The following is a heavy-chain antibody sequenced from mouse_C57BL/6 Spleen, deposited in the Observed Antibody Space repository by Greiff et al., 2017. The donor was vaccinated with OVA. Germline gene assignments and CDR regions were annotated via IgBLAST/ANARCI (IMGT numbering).Heavy chain of an antibody. CDR2: IDPETGGT. CDR3: TREAYGSEEYYFDY. J-gene: IGHJ2*01. V-gene: IGHV1-15*01. Sequence: VQLQQSGAELVRPGASVTLSCKASGYTFTDYEMHWVKQTPVHGLEWIGAIDPETGGTAYNQKFKGKAILTADKSSSTAYMELRSLTSEDSAVYYCTREAYGSEEYYFDYWGQGTTLTVSS. D-gene: IGHD1-1*01. CDR1: GYTFTDYE.